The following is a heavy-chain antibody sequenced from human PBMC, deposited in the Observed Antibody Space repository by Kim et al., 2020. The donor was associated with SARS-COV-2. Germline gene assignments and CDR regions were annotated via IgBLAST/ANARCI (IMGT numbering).Heavy chain of an antibody. CDR1: GFTFSSYS. J-gene: IGHJ6*03. Sequence: GESLRLSCAASGFTFSSYSMHWVRQAPGKGLEWMAHLLYDGSNKNYTDSVKGRFAISRDHSKNTLYLQMNSMRAEDTAVSYCARVAAAGPYYYYYYMDV. CDR2: LLYDGSNK. V-gene: IGHV3-33*01. CDR3: ARVAAAGPYYYYYYMDV. D-gene: IGHD6-13*01.